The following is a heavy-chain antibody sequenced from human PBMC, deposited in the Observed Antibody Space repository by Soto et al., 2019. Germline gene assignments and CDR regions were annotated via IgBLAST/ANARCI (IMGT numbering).Heavy chain of an antibody. CDR1: GGSISSGGYY. CDR2: IYYSGST. V-gene: IGHV4-31*03. Sequence: SETLSLTCTVSGGSISSGGYYWSWIRQHPGKGLEWIGYIYYSGSTYYNPSLKSRATISVDTSKNQFSLKLSSVTAADTAVYYCARGEYYDSSGYYDYYYYYGMDVWGQGTTVTVSS. J-gene: IGHJ6*02. CDR3: ARGEYYDSSGYYDYYYYYGMDV. D-gene: IGHD3-22*01.